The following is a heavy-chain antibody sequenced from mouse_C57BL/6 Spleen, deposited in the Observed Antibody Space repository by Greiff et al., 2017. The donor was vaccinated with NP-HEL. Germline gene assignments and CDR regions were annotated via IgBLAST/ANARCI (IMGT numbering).Heavy chain of an antibody. V-gene: IGHV5-17*01. CDR1: GFTFSDYG. CDR2: ISSGSSTI. CDR3: ASYSNSYYFDY. Sequence: EVMLVESGGGLVKPGGSLKLSCAASGFTFSDYGMHWVRQAPEKGLEWVAYISSGSSTIYYADTVKGRFTISSDNAKNTLFLQMTSLRSEDTAMYYCASYSNSYYFDYWGQGTTLTVSS. J-gene: IGHJ2*01. D-gene: IGHD2-5*01.